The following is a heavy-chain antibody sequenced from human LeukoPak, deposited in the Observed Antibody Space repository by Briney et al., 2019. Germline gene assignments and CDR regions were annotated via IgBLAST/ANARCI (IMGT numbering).Heavy chain of an antibody. V-gene: IGHV4-59*08. J-gene: IGHJ4*02. CDR3: ASSGWSQTRGFDY. CDR1: GGSISSYY. CDR2: IYYSGST. Sequence: SETLSLTCTVSGGSISSYYWSWIRQPPGKGLEWIGYIYYSGSTYYNPSLKSRVTISVDTSTNQFSLKLTSVTAADTAVYYCASSGWSQTRGFDYWGQGTLVIVSS. D-gene: IGHD6-19*01.